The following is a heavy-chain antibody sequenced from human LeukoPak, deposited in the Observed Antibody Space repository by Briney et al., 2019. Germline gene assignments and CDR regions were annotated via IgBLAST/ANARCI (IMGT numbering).Heavy chain of an antibody. CDR2: INAGNGNK. J-gene: IGHJ3*02. V-gene: IGHV1-3*01. CDR3: ACWIATAARIDAFDI. CDR1: GYTFTSYA. Sequence: ASVPVSCKASGYTFTSYAMHWVRQAPGQRLEWMGWINAGNGNKKYLQKLQDRVTNTRDTPASTAYMELSSLRYEDTAVYYCACWIATAARIDAFDIWGQGTRVTVSS. D-gene: IGHD2-2*03.